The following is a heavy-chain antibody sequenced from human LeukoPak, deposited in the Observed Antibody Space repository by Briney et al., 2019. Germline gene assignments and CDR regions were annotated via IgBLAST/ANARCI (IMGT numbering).Heavy chain of an antibody. Sequence: PGGSLRLSCAASGFTFSSYGMHWVRQAPGKGLEGVAFIRYDGSHKNYADSLKGRFTISRDSSKNTLYLQMNSLRPEDTAVYYCAKADSGCYYGLGDYFAYWGQGTLVTVSS. CDR3: AKADSGCYYGLGDYFAY. CDR1: GFTFSSYG. D-gene: IGHD1-26*01. CDR2: IRYDGSHK. V-gene: IGHV3-30*02. J-gene: IGHJ4*02.